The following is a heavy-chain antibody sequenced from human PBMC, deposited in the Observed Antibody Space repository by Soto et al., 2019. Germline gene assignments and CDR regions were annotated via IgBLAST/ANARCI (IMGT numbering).Heavy chain of an antibody. Sequence: GASLRLSCAASGYTFDDYAMHWVRQAPGKGLEWVSGISWNSGSIGYADSVKGRFTISRDNAKNSLYLQMNSLRAEDTALYYCAKGETYYDILTGYQFDYWGQGTLVTVSS. D-gene: IGHD3-9*01. CDR1: GYTFDDYA. V-gene: IGHV3-9*01. CDR3: AKGETYYDILTGYQFDY. CDR2: ISWNSGSI. J-gene: IGHJ4*02.